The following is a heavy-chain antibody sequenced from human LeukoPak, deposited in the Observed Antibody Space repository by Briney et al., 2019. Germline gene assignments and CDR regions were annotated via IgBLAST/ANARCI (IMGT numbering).Heavy chain of an antibody. CDR2: ISSSSSTI. J-gene: IGHJ6*03. D-gene: IGHD3-16*01. V-gene: IGHV3-48*01. CDR1: GFTFSSYS. Sequence: PGGSLRLSCAASGFTFSSYSMNWVRQAPGKGLEWVSYISSSSSTIYYADSVKGRFTISRDNAKNSLYLQMNSLRAEDTAVYYCARDLGGFDYMDVWGKGTTVTISS. CDR3: ARDLGGFDYMDV.